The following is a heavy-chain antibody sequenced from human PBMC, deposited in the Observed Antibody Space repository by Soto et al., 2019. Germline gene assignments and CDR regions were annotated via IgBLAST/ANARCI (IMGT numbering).Heavy chain of an antibody. J-gene: IGHJ4*02. CDR2: VENSGSA. CDR1: GGSVDRKNYY. Sequence: ETLSLTCAVSGGSVDRKNYYWSWIRQPPGKGLEWIGYVENSGSANYNPSLKSRVTISVDTSKNQFSLKVISVTAADTAVYYCARAETPLHFDFWGQGTVVTVSS. CDR3: ARAETPLHFDF. V-gene: IGHV4-61*01. D-gene: IGHD2-15*01.